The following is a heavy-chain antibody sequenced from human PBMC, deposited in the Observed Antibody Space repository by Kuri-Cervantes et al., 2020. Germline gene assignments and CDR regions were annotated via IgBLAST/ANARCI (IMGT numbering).Heavy chain of an antibody. V-gene: IGHV1-2*02. CDR3: ARTASGSYYPSGD. J-gene: IGHJ4*02. Sequence: VKVSCKASGYTFTGYYMHWVRQAPGQGLEWMGWINPNSGGTNYAQKFQGRVTMTRDTSISTAYMELSRLRSDDTAVYYCARTASGSYYPSGDWGQETLVTVSS. D-gene: IGHD1-26*01. CDR1: GYTFTGYY. CDR2: INPNSGGT.